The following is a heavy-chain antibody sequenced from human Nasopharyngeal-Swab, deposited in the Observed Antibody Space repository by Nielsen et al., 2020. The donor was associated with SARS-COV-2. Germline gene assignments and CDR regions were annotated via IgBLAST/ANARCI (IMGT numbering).Heavy chain of an antibody. Sequence: WIRQPPGKGLEWIGEINYSGSTNYNPSLKSRVTISVDTSKNQFSLKLSSVTAADTVVYYCARGEGITGTTPGAFDIWGQGTMVTVSS. CDR2: INYSGST. V-gene: IGHV4-34*01. CDR3: ARGEGITGTTPGAFDI. J-gene: IGHJ3*02. D-gene: IGHD1-7*01.